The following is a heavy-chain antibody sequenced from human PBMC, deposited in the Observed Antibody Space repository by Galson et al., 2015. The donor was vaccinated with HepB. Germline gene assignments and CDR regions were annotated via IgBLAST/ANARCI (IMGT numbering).Heavy chain of an antibody. CDR3: AKGYGLFDS. CDR2: IVGKGDST. Sequence: SLRLSCAASGFAFDTHAMSWVRQAPGRGLVCISGIVGKGDSTFYADSVKGRFPVSRDNSNNMLYLQMNSLRAEDAGLYFCAKGYGLFDSWGQGILVTVSS. D-gene: IGHD5-18*01. CDR1: GFAFDTHA. J-gene: IGHJ5*01. V-gene: IGHV3-23*01.